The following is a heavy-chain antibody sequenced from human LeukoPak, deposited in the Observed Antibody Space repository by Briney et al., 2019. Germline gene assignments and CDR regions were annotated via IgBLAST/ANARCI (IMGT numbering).Heavy chain of an antibody. D-gene: IGHD3-10*01. CDR2: INHSGST. Sequence: SGTLSLTCAVYGGSFSGYYWSWIRQPPGKGLEWIGEINHSGSTNYNPSLKSRVTISVDTSKNQFSLKLSSVTAADTAVYYCARAGGYYSYYYGMDVWGQGTTVTVSS. V-gene: IGHV4-34*01. CDR1: GGSFSGYY. CDR3: ARAGGYYSYYYGMDV. J-gene: IGHJ6*02.